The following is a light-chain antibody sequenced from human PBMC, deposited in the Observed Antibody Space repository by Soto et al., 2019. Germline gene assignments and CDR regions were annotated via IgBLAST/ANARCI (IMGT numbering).Light chain of an antibody. Sequence: QLVLTQSSSASASLGSSVKLTCTLSSGHSSYIIAWHQQQPGKAPWYLMKLEGSGSYNKGSGVPDRFSGSSSGADRYLTISNLQFEDEADYYCETWDSNTVVFGGGTKLTVL. CDR1: SGHSSYI. J-gene: IGLJ2*01. CDR2: LEGSGSY. V-gene: IGLV4-60*02. CDR3: ETWDSNTVV.